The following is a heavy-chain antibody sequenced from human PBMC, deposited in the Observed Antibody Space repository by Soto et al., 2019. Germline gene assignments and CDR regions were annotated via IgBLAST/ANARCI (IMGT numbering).Heavy chain of an antibody. Sequence: EVQLVQSGAEVKTPGATVKFSCQVSGYMFTHSHMQWVQQAPGKGPEWMGLINVENGETIYAEKFQGRVIITADTSRETAYMELRSLRSEDTAMYYCAMERWGYHLDFWGQGTLVTVSS. D-gene: IGHD3-3*01. CDR3: AMERWGYHLDF. CDR2: INVENGET. J-gene: IGHJ4*02. CDR1: GYMFTHSH. V-gene: IGHV1-69-2*01.